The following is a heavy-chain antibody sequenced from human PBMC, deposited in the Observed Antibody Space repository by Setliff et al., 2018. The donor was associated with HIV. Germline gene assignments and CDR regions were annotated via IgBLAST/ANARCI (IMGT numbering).Heavy chain of an antibody. CDR3: ARGRYVWGSPPFWRNAFDI. CDR1: GYTFTSYG. V-gene: IGHV1-18*01. D-gene: IGHD3-16*01. CDR2: ISAYNGNT. J-gene: IGHJ3*02. Sequence: ASVKVSCKASGYTFTSYGISWVRQAPGQGLEWMGWISAYNGNTNYAQKLQGRVTMTTDTSTSTAYMELRSLRSDDTAVYYCARGRYVWGSPPFWRNAFDIWGQGTMVTVSS.